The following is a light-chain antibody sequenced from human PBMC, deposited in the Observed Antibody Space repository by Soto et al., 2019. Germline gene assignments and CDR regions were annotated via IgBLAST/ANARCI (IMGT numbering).Light chain of an antibody. J-gene: IGKJ4*01. CDR2: GAF. CDR1: QTVPSTF. Sequence: IVLTQSPGTLSLSPGERATLSCRASQTVPSTFLSWYQQKAGQAPRLLIYGAFNRATGIPDRFIGGGSETDFSLTISRLGPEDLAVYHCQQYGSPPLTFGGGTKVDIK. CDR3: QQYGSPPLT. V-gene: IGKV3-20*01.